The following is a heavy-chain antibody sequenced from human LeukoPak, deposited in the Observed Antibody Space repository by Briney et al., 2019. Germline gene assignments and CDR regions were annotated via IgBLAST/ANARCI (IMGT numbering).Heavy chain of an antibody. Sequence: KTSETLSLTCAVYGGSFSSYYWSWIRQPPGKGLEWIGEVNHSGSTNYNPSLKSRVSISIDLSRNQFSLKLYSMTAADTAVYYCARDRSGYSYSRYFNMWGQGTMVTVSP. D-gene: IGHD5-18*01. CDR2: VNHSGST. CDR3: ARDRSGYSYSRYFNM. CDR1: GGSFSSYY. J-gene: IGHJ3*02. V-gene: IGHV4-34*01.